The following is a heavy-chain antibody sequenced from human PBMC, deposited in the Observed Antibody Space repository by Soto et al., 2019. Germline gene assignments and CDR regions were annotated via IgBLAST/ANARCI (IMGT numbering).Heavy chain of an antibody. CDR1: GGTFSSYA. CDR3: ARGVVPADNEEYDFDY. D-gene: IGHD2-2*01. V-gene: IGHV1-69*01. Sequence: QVQLVPSGAEVKKPGSSVKVSCKASGGTFSSYAVSWVRQAPGQGLEWMGGIIPIFGTANYAQKFRGRVTITADESRSTAYMDLSSLRSKDTAVYYCARGVVPADNEEYDFDYWGQGTLVTVSS. J-gene: IGHJ4*02. CDR2: IIPIFGTA.